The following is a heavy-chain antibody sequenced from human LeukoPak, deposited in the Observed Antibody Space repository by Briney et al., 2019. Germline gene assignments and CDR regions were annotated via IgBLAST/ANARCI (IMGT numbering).Heavy chain of an antibody. CDR2: IYSEGRRT. CDR3: ARSGRGGAFDI. CDR1: GFTFSSSS. V-gene: IGHV3-74*01. Sequence: GGSLRLSCAASGFTFSSSSMNWVRQAPGKGRVWVSRIYSEGRRTTYADSVRGRFTISGDNAKNTLYLQMNSLRADDTAVYYCARSGRGGAFDIWGRGTMVTVSS. J-gene: IGHJ3*02. D-gene: IGHD1-26*01.